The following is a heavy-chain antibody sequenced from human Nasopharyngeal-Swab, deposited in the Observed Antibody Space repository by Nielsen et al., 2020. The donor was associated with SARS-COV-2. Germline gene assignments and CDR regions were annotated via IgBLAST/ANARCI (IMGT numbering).Heavy chain of an antibody. Sequence: ASVKVSCKASGCTFTSYGISWVRQAPGQGLEWMGWISAYNGNTNYAQKLQGRVTMTTDTSTSTAYMELRSLRSDDTAVYYCARFPTYYDFWSGFYYYYMDVWDKGTTVTASS. CDR2: ISAYNGNT. CDR1: GCTFTSYG. V-gene: IGHV1-18*04. D-gene: IGHD3-3*01. J-gene: IGHJ6*03. CDR3: ARFPTYYDFWSGFYYYYMDV.